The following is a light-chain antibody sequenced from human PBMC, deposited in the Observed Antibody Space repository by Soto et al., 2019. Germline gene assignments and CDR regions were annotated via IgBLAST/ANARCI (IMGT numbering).Light chain of an antibody. CDR2: EGS. V-gene: IGLV2-23*03. Sequence: QSALTQPASVSGSPGQSITISCTGTSSDVGSYNLVSWYQQHPGKAPKLMIYEGSKRPSGVSNRFSGSKSGNTASLTISGLQADDEADYYCCSYAGSRTVVVFGGGTKLTVL. CDR3: CSYAGSRTVVV. CDR1: SSDVGSYNL. J-gene: IGLJ2*01.